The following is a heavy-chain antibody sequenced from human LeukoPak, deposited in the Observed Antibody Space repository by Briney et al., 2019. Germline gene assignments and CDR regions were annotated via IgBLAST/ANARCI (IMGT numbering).Heavy chain of an antibody. J-gene: IGHJ4*02. Sequence: ASVTVSFKASVYTFTSYDINWVRQATGEGREGMGWMNPNSGDTGYTQKFQGRVTFTRNTSISTAYMELSSLRFDDTALYYCARWMATISNFDYWGQGTLVTVSS. CDR2: MNPNSGDT. D-gene: IGHD5-12*01. CDR3: ARWMATISNFDY. V-gene: IGHV1-8*01. CDR1: VYTFTSYD.